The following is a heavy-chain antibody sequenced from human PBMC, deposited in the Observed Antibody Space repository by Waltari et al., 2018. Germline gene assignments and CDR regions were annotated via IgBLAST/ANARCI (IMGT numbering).Heavy chain of an antibody. CDR1: GFTFSNFA. CDR3: AKGYYVAAYFDH. CDR2: INSDGDLT. V-gene: IGHV3-23*01. J-gene: IGHJ4*02. Sequence: EVQLLESGGGLVQPGGSLRLSCAASGFTFSNFAMGWVRQAPGKGLECVSTINSDGDLTYYADSVKGRFTISRDNSKNTLYLQVSSLRAEDTAVYYCAKGYYVAAYFDHWGQGTLVTVSS. D-gene: IGHD3-16*01.